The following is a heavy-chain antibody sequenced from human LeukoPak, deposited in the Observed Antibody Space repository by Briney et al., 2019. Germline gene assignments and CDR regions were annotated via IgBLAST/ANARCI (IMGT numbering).Heavy chain of an antibody. J-gene: IGHJ4*02. CDR2: ISGSGGST. CDR3: ARGSYSGHTRGDY. Sequence: GGSLRLSCAASGFTFSGYAMSWVRQAPGKGLEWVSAISGSGGSTYYADSVKGRFTISRDNSKNTLYLQMNSLRAEDTAVYYCARGSYSGHTRGDYWGQGTLVTVSS. V-gene: IGHV3-23*01. D-gene: IGHD1-26*01. CDR1: GFTFSGYA.